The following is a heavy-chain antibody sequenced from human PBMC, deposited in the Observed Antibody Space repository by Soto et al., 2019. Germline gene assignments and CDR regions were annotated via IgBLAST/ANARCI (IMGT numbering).Heavy chain of an antibody. V-gene: IGHV7-4-1*01. Sequence: ASVKAPCKGAGYNFTSHSLNWLCPAPGQGLGWMGWINPNTGSPTYEQGFTGRFVFSVDTAVSTVYLQMFSLKADDSAVYYCARDRAGGLFDY. D-gene: IGHD1-26*01. CDR2: INPNTGSP. J-gene: IGHJ4*01. CDR1: GYNFTSHS. CDR3: ARDRAGGLFDY.